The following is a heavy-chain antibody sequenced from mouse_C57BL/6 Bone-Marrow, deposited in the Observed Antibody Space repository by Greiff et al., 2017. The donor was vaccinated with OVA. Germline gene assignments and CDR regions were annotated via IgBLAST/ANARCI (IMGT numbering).Heavy chain of an antibody. Sequence: VQLVESGPGLVQPSQSLSITCTVSGFSLTSYGVHWVRQSPGKGLEWLGVIWRGGSTDYNAAFMSRLSITKDNSKSQVFFKMNSLQADDTAIYYCAKNTIYYGSSSWYFDVWGTGTTVTVSS. V-gene: IGHV2-5*01. CDR1: GFSLTSYG. D-gene: IGHD1-1*01. J-gene: IGHJ1*03. CDR3: AKNTIYYGSSSWYFDV. CDR2: IWRGGST.